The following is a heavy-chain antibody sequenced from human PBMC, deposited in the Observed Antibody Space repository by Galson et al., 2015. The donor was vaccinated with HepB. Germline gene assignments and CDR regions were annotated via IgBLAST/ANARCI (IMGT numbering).Heavy chain of an antibody. D-gene: IGHD5-18*01. CDR1: GFAFDTHA. Sequence: SLSLSCAASGFAFDTHAMSWVRQAPGRGLEWISGISGNGDSTFYADSVKGRFTVSRDNSNNMLYLQMNSLRAEDAGLYFCAKGYGLFDSWGQGILVTVSS. CDR3: AKGYGLFDS. J-gene: IGHJ5*01. CDR2: ISGNGDST. V-gene: IGHV3-23*01.